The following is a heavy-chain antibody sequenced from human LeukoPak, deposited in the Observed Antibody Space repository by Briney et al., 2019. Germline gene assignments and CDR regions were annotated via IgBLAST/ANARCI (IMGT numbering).Heavy chain of an antibody. J-gene: IGHJ4*02. V-gene: IGHV1-8*01. Sequence: ASVKVSCKAAGYTFTSYDINWVRQATGQGLEWMGWMNPNGGNTGYAQKFRGRVTMTRNTSISTAYMELSSLRSEDTAVYYCARIASGGYSYGDCWGQGTLVTVSS. D-gene: IGHD5-18*01. CDR1: GYTFTSYD. CDR2: MNPNGGNT. CDR3: ARIASGGYSYGDC.